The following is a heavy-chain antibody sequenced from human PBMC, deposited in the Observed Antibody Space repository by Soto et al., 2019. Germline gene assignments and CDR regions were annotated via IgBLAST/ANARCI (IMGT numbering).Heavy chain of an antibody. CDR1: GFSFSSYP. Sequence: GGSLRLCYTASGFSFSSYPMSWFRHAPGKALDGVSAISGLGGDACYADSVKGGFSISRENSKNTLYLQMNSLRAEDTAVYYCANYNYYDASGPSWGQGTLVTVS. CDR2: ISGLGGDA. CDR3: ANYNYYDASGPS. J-gene: IGHJ5*02. V-gene: IGHV3-23*01. D-gene: IGHD3-22*01.